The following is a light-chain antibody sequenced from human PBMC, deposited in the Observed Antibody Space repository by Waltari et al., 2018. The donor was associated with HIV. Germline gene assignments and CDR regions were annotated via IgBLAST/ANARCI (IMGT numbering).Light chain of an antibody. CDR3: TAWDDGLSDPV. V-gene: IGLV1-44*01. J-gene: IGLJ3*02. Sequence: QSVLTQPPSASGTPGQRVTISCSGSSSNIGRTPVNWYQQLPETAPKLLIYSNNQRPSGVPDRFSGSKSGTSASLAISGLQSEDEADYYCTAWDDGLSDPVFGGGTKLTVL. CDR1: SSNIGRTP. CDR2: SNN.